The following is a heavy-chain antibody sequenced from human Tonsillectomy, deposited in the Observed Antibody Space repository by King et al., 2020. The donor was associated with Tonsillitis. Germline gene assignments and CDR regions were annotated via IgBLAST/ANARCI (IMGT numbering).Heavy chain of an antibody. CDR3: ASPQDSSGYYYGVYFDY. V-gene: IGHV3-30-3*01. CDR2: ISYDGTSK. CDR1: GFTFRSYA. J-gene: IGHJ4*02. D-gene: IGHD3-22*01. Sequence: VQLVESGGGVVQPGRSLRLSCAASGFTFRSYALHWVRQAPGKGLEWVAVISYDGTSKYYADSVKGRFTISRDNSKNTLYLEMNSLRAEDTAVYYCASPQDSSGYYYGVYFDYWGQGTLVTVSS.